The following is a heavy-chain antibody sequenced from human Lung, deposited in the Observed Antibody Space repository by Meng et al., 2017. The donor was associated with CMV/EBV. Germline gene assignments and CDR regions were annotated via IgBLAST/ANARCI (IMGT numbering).Heavy chain of an antibody. D-gene: IGHD1/OR15-1a*01. V-gene: IGHV3-33*06. CDR2: IWYDGSHR. CDR1: GFNFSNYG. CDR3: AKDQQSPFSYYFYGMDV. J-gene: IGHJ6*02. Sequence: GGSLRLXCAAAGFNFSNYGIHWVRQAPGKGLEWVAIIWYDGSHRYYADSVQGRFTISRDNSKNTVHLQMNSLRAEDTAVYYCAKDQQSPFSYYFYGMDVWGQGXTVTVSS.